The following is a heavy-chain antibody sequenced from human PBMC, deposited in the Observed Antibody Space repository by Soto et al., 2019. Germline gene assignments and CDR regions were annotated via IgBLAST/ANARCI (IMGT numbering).Heavy chain of an antibody. V-gene: IGHV4-39*01. CDR1: GGSIRSSSYF. CDR2: IYYNGST. D-gene: IGHD2-15*01. J-gene: IGHJ4*02. CDR3: ARIIPLYCSGGNCYFDY. Sequence: QLQLQESGPGLVNPSETLSLTCTVSGGSIRSSSYFWGWIRQPPGKGLGWIGSIYYNGSTYHNPSLKSRVTISVDTSKNQFSLKLNSVTAADTAVYYCARIIPLYCSGGNCYFDYWGQGTLVTVSS.